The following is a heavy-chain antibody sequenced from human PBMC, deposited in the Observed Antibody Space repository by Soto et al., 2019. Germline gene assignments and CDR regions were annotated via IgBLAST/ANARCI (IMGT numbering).Heavy chain of an antibody. J-gene: IGHJ4*02. CDR3: AKDQGSSWYGIDY. CDR1: GFTFSNYA. D-gene: IGHD6-13*01. V-gene: IGHV3-23*01. CDR2: ISGSGGST. Sequence: EVQLLESGGGLVQPGGSLRLSCAASGFTFSNYAVTWVRQAPGKGLEWVSTISGSGGSTYYADSVKGRFTISRDNSKNTLYLQRNSLRAEDTAVYYWAKDQGSSWYGIDYWGQGTLVTVSS.